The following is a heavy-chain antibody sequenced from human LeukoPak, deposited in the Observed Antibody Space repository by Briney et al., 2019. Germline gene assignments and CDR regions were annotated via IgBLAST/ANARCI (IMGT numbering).Heavy chain of an antibody. Sequence: SETLSLTCTVAGGSISSGDYYWGWIRQPPGKGLEWIGSIYHSGSTYYNPSLMSRVTISVDTSKNQFSLKLSSVTAADTAVYYCARHLRGGDFKGAFDIWGQGTMVTVSS. V-gene: IGHV4-39*01. CDR1: GGSISSGDYY. D-gene: IGHD2-21*01. J-gene: IGHJ3*02. CDR2: IYHSGST. CDR3: ARHLRGGDFKGAFDI.